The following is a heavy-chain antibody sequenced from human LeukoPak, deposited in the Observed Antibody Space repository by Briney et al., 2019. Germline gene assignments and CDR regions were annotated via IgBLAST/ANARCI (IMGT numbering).Heavy chain of an antibody. Sequence: GGSLRLSCAASGFTFSSYWMYWVRQAPGKGPVWVARINTDGSSLNYADSVKGRFTISRDNAKNTLYLQMNSLGAEDTAVYYCARRINYYDSSGNYYVRYFDSWGQGTLVAVSS. D-gene: IGHD3-22*01. CDR1: GFTFSSYW. V-gene: IGHV3-74*01. J-gene: IGHJ4*02. CDR2: INTDGSSL. CDR3: ARRINYYDSSGNYYVRYFDS.